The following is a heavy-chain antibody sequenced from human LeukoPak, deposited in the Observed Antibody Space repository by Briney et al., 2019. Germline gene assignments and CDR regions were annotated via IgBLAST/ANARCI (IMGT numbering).Heavy chain of an antibody. CDR1: GGSFSGYY. D-gene: IGHD2-15*01. CDR2: INHSGST. J-gene: IGHJ4*02. Sequence: PSETLSLTCAVYGGSFSGYYWSWIRQPPGKGLEWIGEINHSGSTNYNPSLKSRVTISVDTSKNQFSLKLSPVTAADTAVYYCARVRIGRFGYWGQGTLVTVSS. CDR3: ARVRIGRFGY. V-gene: IGHV4-34*01.